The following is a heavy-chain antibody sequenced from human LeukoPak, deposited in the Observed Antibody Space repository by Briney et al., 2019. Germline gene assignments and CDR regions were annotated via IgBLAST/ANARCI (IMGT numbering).Heavy chain of an antibody. CDR3: ARRLFSTVGFDY. CDR2: IYYSGST. J-gene: IGHJ4*02. CDR1: GGSISSSSYY. D-gene: IGHD4-23*01. V-gene: IGHV4-39*01. Sequence: SETLSVTRTVSGGSISSSSYYWGWIRQPPGKGLEWIGSIYYSGSTNYNPSLKSRVTISVDTSKNQFSLKLSSVTAADTAVYYCARRLFSTVGFDYWGQGTLVTVSS.